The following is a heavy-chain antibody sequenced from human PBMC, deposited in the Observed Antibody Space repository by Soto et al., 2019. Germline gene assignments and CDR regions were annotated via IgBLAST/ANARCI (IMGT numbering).Heavy chain of an antibody. CDR3: ASRSGYTHTLDY. D-gene: IGHD3-22*01. CDR1: GYTFTGYY. J-gene: IGHJ4*02. CDR2: INPNSGGT. V-gene: IGHV1-2*04. Sequence: ASVKVSCKASGYTFTGYYMHWVRQAPGQGLEWMGWINPNSGGTNYAQKFQGWVTMTRDTSTSTAYMELRSLRSDDTAVYYCASRSGYTHTLDYWGQGTLVTVSS.